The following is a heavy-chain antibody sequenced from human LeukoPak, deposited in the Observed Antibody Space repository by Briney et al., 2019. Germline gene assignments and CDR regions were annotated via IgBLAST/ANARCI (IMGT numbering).Heavy chain of an antibody. CDR2: IYYSGST. CDR1: GGSFSSYY. Sequence: SETLSLTCAVYGGSFSSYYWSWIRQPPGKGLEWIGYIYYSGSTNYNPSLKSRLTISIDTSKNQFSLKLSSVTAADTAVYYCARHSGAGTGFVYWGQGTLVTVSS. D-gene: IGHD6-19*01. CDR3: ARHSGAGTGFVY. V-gene: IGHV4-59*08. J-gene: IGHJ4*02.